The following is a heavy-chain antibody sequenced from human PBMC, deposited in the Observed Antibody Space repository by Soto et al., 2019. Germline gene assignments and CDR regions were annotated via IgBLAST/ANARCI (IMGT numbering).Heavy chain of an antibody. V-gene: IGHV4-39*01. CDR1: GGSISSSSYY. CDR3: ASEETDGGNTYYYYYGMDV. CDR2: IYYSWST. J-gene: IGHJ6*02. Sequence: SETLSLTCTVSGGSISSSSYYWGWIRQPPGQGLEWIGSIYYSWSTYYNPSLKSRVTISVDTSKNQFSLKLSSVTAADTAVYYCASEETDGGNTYYYYYGMDVWGQGTTVTVSS. D-gene: IGHD2-15*01.